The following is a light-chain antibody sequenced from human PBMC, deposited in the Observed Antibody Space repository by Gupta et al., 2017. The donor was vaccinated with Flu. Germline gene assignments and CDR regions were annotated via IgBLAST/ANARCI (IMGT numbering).Light chain of an antibody. J-gene: IGKJ4*01. V-gene: IGKV1-5*03. Sequence: DIQMTQSPSTLSASVGDRVIITCRASQSFSTYLAWYQQKPGKAPRLLIYKASNLESGVPSRFSASGSGTEFTLTISSLQPDDFATYYCQQYKSYPLTFGGGTKVEIK. CDR1: QSFSTY. CDR3: QQYKSYPLT. CDR2: KAS.